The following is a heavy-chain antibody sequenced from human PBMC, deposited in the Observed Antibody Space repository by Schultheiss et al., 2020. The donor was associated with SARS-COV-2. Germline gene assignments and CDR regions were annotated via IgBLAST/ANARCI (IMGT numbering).Heavy chain of an antibody. CDR2: INHSGST. CDR1: GGSFSGYY. V-gene: IGHV4-34*01. D-gene: IGHD2-8*01. CDR3: ARGRIVLMVYTRPFDP. J-gene: IGHJ5*02. Sequence: SETLSLTCAVYGGSFSGYYWSWIRQPPGKGLEWIGEINHSGSTNYNPSLKSRVTISVDTSKNQFSLKLSSVTAADTAVYYCARGRIVLMVYTRPFDPWGQGTLVTVSS.